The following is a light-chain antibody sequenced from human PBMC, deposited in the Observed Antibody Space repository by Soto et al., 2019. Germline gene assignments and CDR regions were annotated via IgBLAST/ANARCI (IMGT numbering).Light chain of an antibody. J-gene: IGLJ1*01. CDR2: EVT. Sequence: QSALTQPPSASGSPGQSVTISCTGTGSDVGDYNYVSWYQQHPGKAPKLMIYEVTKRPSGVPDRFSGSKSGNTASLTVSGLQAEEEVNYYCSSYTGSSYVFGTGTKVTVL. CDR1: GSDVGDYNY. V-gene: IGLV2-8*01. CDR3: SSYTGSSYV.